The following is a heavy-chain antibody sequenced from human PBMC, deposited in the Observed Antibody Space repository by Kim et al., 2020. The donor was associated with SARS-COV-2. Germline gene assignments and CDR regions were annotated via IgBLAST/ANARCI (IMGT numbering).Heavy chain of an antibody. J-gene: IGHJ4*02. D-gene: IGHD1-26*01. CDR2: RGRT. V-gene: IGHV1-2*02. CDR3: SKSRAFDY. Sequence: RGRTRFAQKFQDRVTVTRDTAISTAYMELSGMRSDDTAVYYCSKSRAFDYWGQGTLVTVSS.